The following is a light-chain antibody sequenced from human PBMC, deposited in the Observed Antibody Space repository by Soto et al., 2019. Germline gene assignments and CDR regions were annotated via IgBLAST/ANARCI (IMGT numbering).Light chain of an antibody. CDR3: QKYNSAPRT. CDR2: DAS. Sequence: DIQMTQSPSTLSGSVGDRVTITCRASQSISSWLAWYQQKPGKAPKLPIYDASSLESGVPSRFSGSGSGTEFTLTISSLQPEDVATYYCQKYNSAPRTFGQGTKVDIK. V-gene: IGKV1-5*01. J-gene: IGKJ1*01. CDR1: QSISSW.